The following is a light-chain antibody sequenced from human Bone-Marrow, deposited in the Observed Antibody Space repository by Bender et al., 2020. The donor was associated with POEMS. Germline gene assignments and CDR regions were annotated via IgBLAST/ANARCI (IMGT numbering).Light chain of an antibody. V-gene: IGLV2-23*02. CDR2: EVF. Sequence: QSALTQPPSASGSPGQSLTISCTGASSDFGTYDLVSWYQHHPGKAPKLMIYEVFKRPSGVSNRFSGSKSGNTASLTISGLQAEDEADYYCCSYAGSSTFYVCGTGTKVTVL. CDR3: CSYAGSSTFYV. J-gene: IGLJ1*01. CDR1: SSDFGTYDL.